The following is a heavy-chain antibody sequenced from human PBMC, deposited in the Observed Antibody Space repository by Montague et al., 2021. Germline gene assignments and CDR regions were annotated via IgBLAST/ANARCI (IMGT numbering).Heavy chain of an antibody. CDR3: ARVTDWSGYYWGGFDI. V-gene: IGHV4-31*03. Sequence: TLSLTCTVSGGSISSGGYYWSWIRQHPGKGLEWIGYIYYRGSTNYNPSLKSRVSISVDTSKNQLSLRLSSVTAADTAVYYCARVTDWSGYYWGGFDIWGQGTMVTVSS. J-gene: IGHJ3*02. D-gene: IGHD3-3*01. CDR2: IYYRGST. CDR1: GGSISSGGYY.